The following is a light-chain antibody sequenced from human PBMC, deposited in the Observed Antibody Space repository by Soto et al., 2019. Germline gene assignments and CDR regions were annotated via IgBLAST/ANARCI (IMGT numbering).Light chain of an antibody. J-gene: IGKJ5*01. Sequence: EIVLTQSPATLSVSPGERATLSCRASQSVSGDLAWYHHKPGQAPRLLIYGASTRATGFPARFSGSGSGTEFTLTISSLQSEDFAVYYCQQYNGWPITFGQGTRLEIK. CDR2: GAS. CDR3: QQYNGWPIT. V-gene: IGKV3-15*01. CDR1: QSVSGD.